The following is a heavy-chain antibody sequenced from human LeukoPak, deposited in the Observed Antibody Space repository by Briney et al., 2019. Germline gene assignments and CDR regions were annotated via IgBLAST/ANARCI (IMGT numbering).Heavy chain of an antibody. Sequence: PGGSLRLSCAVSGFNFNDYAMHWVRQAPGRGLEWLAVVSADGTETYYVDSVKGRFTISRDNSKNTLFLQMSSLRTEDTAVYYCAKGSSAYGHPTSPLFDFWGQGTLVTVSS. CDR2: VSADGTET. CDR1: GFNFNDYA. CDR3: AKGSSAYGHPTSPLFDF. V-gene: IGHV3-30*04. D-gene: IGHD3-22*01. J-gene: IGHJ4*02.